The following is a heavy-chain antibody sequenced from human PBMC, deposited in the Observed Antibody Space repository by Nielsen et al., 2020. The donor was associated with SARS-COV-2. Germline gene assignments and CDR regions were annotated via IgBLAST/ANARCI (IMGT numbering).Heavy chain of an antibody. CDR3: ARDDDSSGYPY. CDR1: GGTFSSYT. D-gene: IGHD3-22*01. V-gene: IGHV1-69*04. Sequence: SVKVSCKASGGTFSSYTISWVRQAPGQGLEWMGRIIPILGIANYAQKFQGRVTITADKSTSTAYMELSSLRSEDTAVYYCARDDDSSGYPYWGQGTLVTVSS. J-gene: IGHJ4*02. CDR2: IIPILGIA.